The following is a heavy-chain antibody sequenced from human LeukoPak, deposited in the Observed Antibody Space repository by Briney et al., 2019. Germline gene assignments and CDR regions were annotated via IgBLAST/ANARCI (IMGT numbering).Heavy chain of an antibody. CDR3: ARDRNGIAVFLHRGSNRINWFDP. Sequence: ASVKVSCKTSGYTFSGSYIHWVRQAPGQGLEWMGWINPNYFNPASGGTYSPQKFQGRVTMTRDTSITTAYMEMSRLRSDDTAVYYCARDRNGIAVFLHRGSNRINWFDPWGQGTLVTVSS. D-gene: IGHD6-19*01. CDR2: INPNYFNPASGGT. CDR1: GYTFSGSY. J-gene: IGHJ5*02. V-gene: IGHV1-2*02.